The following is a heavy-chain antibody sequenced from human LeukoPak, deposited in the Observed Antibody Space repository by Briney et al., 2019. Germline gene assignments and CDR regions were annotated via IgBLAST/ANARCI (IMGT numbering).Heavy chain of an antibody. CDR1: GFTFSGSA. D-gene: IGHD5-24*01. CDR3: ARDVATISNWFDP. J-gene: IGHJ5*02. Sequence: GGSLRLSCAASGFTFSGSAMHWVRQASGKGLEWVGRIRSKANSYATAYAASVKGRFTISRDDSKNTAYLQMNSLKTEDTAVYYCARDVATISNWFDPWGQGTLVTVSS. V-gene: IGHV3-73*01. CDR2: IRSKANSYAT.